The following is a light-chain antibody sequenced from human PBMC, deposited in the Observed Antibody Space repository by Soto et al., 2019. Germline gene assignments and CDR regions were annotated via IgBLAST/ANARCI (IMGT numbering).Light chain of an antibody. CDR3: CSYAGGPIL. V-gene: IGLV2-23*01. CDR2: EAF. Sequence: QSALTQPASVSGSPGQSITISCTGTSNDVGNYNLVSWYQQHPGKAPKLIIYEAFKRPSGVSDRFFGSKSGNTASLTISGLQAEDEADYYCCSYAGGPILFGGGTKVTVL. CDR1: SNDVGNYNL. J-gene: IGLJ2*01.